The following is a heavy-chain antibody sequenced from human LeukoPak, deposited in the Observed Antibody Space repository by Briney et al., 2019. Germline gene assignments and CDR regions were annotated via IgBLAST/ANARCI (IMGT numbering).Heavy chain of an antibody. CDR3: AAMAYGYINY. CDR1: GFTFGTYW. D-gene: IGHD6-19*01. J-gene: IGHJ4*02. CDR2: IKQDGSEK. V-gene: IGHV3-7*01. Sequence: GGSLRLSCAASGFTFGTYWMSWVRQAPGEGLEWVANIKQDGSEKYYVDSMKGRFTISGDNAKNSLYLQMNSLRAEDTAVYYCAAMAYGYINYWGQGTLVTVSS.